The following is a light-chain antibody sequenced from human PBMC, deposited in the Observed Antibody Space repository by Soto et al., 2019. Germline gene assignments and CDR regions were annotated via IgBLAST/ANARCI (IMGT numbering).Light chain of an antibody. V-gene: IGKV3-11*01. Sequence: EIVLTQSPATLSLSPGGRATLSCRASQSISTYLAWYQQKPGQAPRLLIYDASNRATGIPSRFSGSGSGTDFTLTICSLESDDYPVYYCQQRSNWPLTFGGGTKVEFK. CDR2: DAS. J-gene: IGKJ4*01. CDR1: QSISTY. CDR3: QQRSNWPLT.